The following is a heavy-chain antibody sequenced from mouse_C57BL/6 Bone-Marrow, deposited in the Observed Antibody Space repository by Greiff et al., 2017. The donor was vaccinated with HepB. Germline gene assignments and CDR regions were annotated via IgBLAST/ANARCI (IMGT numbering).Heavy chain of an antibody. CDR2: IWSGGST. CDR1: GFSLTSYG. J-gene: IGHJ4*01. V-gene: IGHV2-2*01. CDR3: ASYYYDYLYYYAMDY. D-gene: IGHD2-4*01. Sequence: VKLKQSGPGLVQPSQSLSITCTVSGFSLTSYGVHWVRQSPGKGLEWLGVIWSGGSTDYNAAFISRLSISNDNSKSQVFFKMNSLQADDTAIYYCASYYYDYLYYYAMDYWGQGTSVTVSS.